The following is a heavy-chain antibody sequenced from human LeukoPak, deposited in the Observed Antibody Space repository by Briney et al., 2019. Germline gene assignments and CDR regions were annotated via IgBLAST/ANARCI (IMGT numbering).Heavy chain of an antibody. Sequence: PGGSLRLSCTASGFTFSNYGMNWVRQAPGKGLEWVSGISGSGGSTHYADYVKGRLTISRDNSNNTLYLQMNSLRAEDTAVYFCARGGVDYYGSGTYYLMYYFDYWGQGALVTVSS. CDR1: GFTFSNYG. D-gene: IGHD3-10*01. CDR2: ISGSGGST. J-gene: IGHJ4*02. V-gene: IGHV3-23*01. CDR3: ARGGVDYYGSGTYYLMYYFDY.